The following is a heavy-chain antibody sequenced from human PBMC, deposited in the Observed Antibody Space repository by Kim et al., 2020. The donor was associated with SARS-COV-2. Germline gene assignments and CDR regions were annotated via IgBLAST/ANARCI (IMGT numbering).Heavy chain of an antibody. Sequence: GNPTYEQGFKGRFVLSLDTSVSTAYLQISSLRAEDTAVYYCARGPGGMDVWGQGTTVTVSS. CDR3: ARGPGGMDV. V-gene: IGHV7-4-1*02. CDR2: GNP. J-gene: IGHJ6*02.